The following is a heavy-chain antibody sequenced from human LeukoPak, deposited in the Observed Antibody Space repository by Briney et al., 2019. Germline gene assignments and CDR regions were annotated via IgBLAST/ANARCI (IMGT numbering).Heavy chain of an antibody. Sequence: GGSLRLSCAASGFTFSNYDMHWVRQPTGKGLEWVSGIGTTGDTYLAGSVKGRFIISRENAKNSFYLQMNSLTVGDTAVYYCTTGTRGWDSWGQGTLVTVSS. CDR2: IGTTGDT. CDR3: TTGTRGWDS. J-gene: IGHJ4*02. CDR1: GFTFSNYD. V-gene: IGHV3-13*01. D-gene: IGHD3-10*01.